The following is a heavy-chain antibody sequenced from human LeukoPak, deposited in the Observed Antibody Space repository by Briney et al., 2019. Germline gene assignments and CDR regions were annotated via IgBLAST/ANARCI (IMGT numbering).Heavy chain of an antibody. V-gene: IGHV4-59*12. CDR3: ARDGSGSDNRYYYGMDV. CDR2: IYYSGST. CDR1: GGSISSYY. J-gene: IGHJ6*02. D-gene: IGHD3-10*01. Sequence: PSETLSLTCTVSGGSISSYYWSWIRQPPGKGLEWIGYIYYSGSTNYNPSLKSRVTISVDTSKNQFSLKLSSVTAADTAVYYCARDGSGSDNRYYYGMDVWGQGTTVTVSS.